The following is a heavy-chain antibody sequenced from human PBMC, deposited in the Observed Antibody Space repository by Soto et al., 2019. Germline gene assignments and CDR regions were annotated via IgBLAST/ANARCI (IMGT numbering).Heavy chain of an antibody. Sequence: NPSETLSLTCTVSGGSISSYYWSWIRQPPGKGLEWIGYIYYSGSTNYNPSLKSRVTISVDTSKNQFSLKPSSVTAADTAVYYCARVSQQLGNYYYYGMDVWGQGTTVTVSS. D-gene: IGHD6-13*01. CDR2: IYYSGST. CDR1: GGSISSYY. J-gene: IGHJ6*02. V-gene: IGHV4-59*01. CDR3: ARVSQQLGNYYYYGMDV.